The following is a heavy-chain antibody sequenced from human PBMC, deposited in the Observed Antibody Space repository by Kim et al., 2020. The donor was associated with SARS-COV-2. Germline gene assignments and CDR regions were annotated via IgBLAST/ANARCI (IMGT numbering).Heavy chain of an antibody. CDR2: TYYRSKWYN. D-gene: IGHD1-1*01. CDR1: GDSVSSNSAT. CDR3: ARQTYVTTTGKSYNNGMDV. V-gene: IGHV6-1*01. Sequence: SQTLSLTCAISGDSVSSNSATWNWIRQSPSRGLEWLGRTYYRSKWYNDYAVSVKSRITINPDTSKNQFSLQMNSVTPEDTAMYYCARQTYVTTTGKSYNNGMDVWGQGTTVTVSS. J-gene: IGHJ6*02.